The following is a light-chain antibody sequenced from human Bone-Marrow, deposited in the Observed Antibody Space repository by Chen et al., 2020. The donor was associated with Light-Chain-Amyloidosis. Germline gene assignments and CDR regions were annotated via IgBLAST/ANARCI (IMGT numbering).Light chain of an antibody. J-gene: IGKJ4*01. V-gene: IGKV3-20*01. Sequence: EIVLTQSPGTLSSSPGEVANLSCMASQTISSNYLTWYQPKFGQAPRPLINGSSSRATGIPDRFTGSGSGTDFTLTINRLEPEDFAMYYCQQYGTSPLTFGGGTKVEIK. CDR2: GSS. CDR3: QQYGTSPLT. CDR1: QTISSNY.